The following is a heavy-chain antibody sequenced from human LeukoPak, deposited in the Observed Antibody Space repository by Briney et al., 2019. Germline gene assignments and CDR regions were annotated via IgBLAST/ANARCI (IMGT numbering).Heavy chain of an antibody. Sequence: SQTLSLACTVSGASMSGESYYWSWIRQHPGTGLEWPGFIYHSGSLYYNPSLRSRVSISLDMSRRQFSLSLSSVTAADTAVYYCARALGYTSGFPFDAWGQGALVTVSS. V-gene: IGHV4-31*03. CDR2: IYHSGSL. CDR1: GASMSGESYY. CDR3: ARALGYTSGFPFDA. J-gene: IGHJ4*02. D-gene: IGHD5-18*01.